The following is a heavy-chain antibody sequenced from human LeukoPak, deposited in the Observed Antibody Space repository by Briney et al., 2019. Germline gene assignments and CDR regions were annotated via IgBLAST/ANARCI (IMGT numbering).Heavy chain of an antibody. J-gene: IGHJ4*02. CDR3: ARVGPARYTAMAGFDY. D-gene: IGHD5-18*01. CDR1: GYSISTGYY. V-gene: IGHV4-38-2*02. CDR2: IFHTGST. Sequence: PSYTLLVTSTASGYSISTGYYLGWIRQPPGKVLDSIGIIFHTGSTYYNPSLKSRVTISVDTSNNQVSLKLSSVTAADTAMYYCARVGPARYTAMAGFDYWGQGTSVTVSS.